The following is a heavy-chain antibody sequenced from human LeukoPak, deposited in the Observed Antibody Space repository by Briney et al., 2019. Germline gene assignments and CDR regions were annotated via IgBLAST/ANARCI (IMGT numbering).Heavy chain of an antibody. CDR3: VKDSSSGSYFDY. CDR1: GFTFSSYA. CDR2: ISSNGGST. V-gene: IGHV3-64D*06. Sequence: PGGSLRLSCSASGFTFSSYAMHWVRQAPGKGLESVSAISSNGGSTYYADSVKGRFTISRDNSRNTLHLQMSSLRVEDTAVYYCVKDSSSGSYFDYWGQGTLVTVSS. J-gene: IGHJ4*02. D-gene: IGHD3-10*01.